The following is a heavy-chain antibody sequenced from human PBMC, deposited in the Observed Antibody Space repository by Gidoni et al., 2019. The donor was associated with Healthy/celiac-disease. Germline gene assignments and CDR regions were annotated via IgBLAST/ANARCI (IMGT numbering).Heavy chain of an antibody. CDR2: INPSGGRT. CDR3: ARAVAAAGTAVHFDY. V-gene: IGHV1-46*01. CDR1: GYTFTSYY. Sequence: QVQLGQSGAEVKKPGASVKVSCKASGYTFTSYYMHWVRQAPGQGLEWMGIINPSGGRTSYAQKFQGRVTMTRDTSTSTVYMELSSLRSEDTAVYYCARAVAAAGTAVHFDYWGQGTLVTVSS. D-gene: IGHD6-13*01. J-gene: IGHJ4*02.